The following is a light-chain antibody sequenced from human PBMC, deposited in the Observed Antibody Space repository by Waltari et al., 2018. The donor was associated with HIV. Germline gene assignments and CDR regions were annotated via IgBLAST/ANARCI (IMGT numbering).Light chain of an antibody. V-gene: IGLV1-47*01. J-gene: IGLJ2*01. CDR1: SSNIESNY. Sequence: QSVLTQPPSASGTPGQRVTISCSGSSSNIESNYVYWYQQLPGTAPKLLIYRNNQRPCGVPYRFSGSKSGTSASLSISGLRSEDEAEYYCAAWDDSLRGVFGGGTRLTVL. CDR3: AAWDDSLRGV. CDR2: RNN.